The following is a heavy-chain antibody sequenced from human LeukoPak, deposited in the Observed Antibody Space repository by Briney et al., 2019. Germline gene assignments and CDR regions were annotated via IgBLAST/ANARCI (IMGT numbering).Heavy chain of an antibody. CDR3: ARRSGSSFRYYYYYMDV. CDR1: GGSFSGYY. CDR2: INHSGST. J-gene: IGHJ6*03. V-gene: IGHV4-34*01. D-gene: IGHD3-3*01. Sequence: SETLSLTCAVYGGSFSGYYWSWIRQPPGKGLGWIGEINHSGSTNYNPSLKSRVTISVDTSKNQFSLKLSSVTAADTAVYYCARRSGSSFRYYYYYMDVWGKGTTVTVSS.